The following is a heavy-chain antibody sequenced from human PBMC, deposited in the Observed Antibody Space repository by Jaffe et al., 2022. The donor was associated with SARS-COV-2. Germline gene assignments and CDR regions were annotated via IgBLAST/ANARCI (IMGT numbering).Heavy chain of an antibody. Sequence: QVQLVQSGAEVKKPGASVKVSCKASGYTFTSYYMHWVRQAPGQGLEWMGIINPSGGSTGYAQKLRGRVTMTRDTSTSTVYMELSSLRSEDTAVYYCARALLSIVGAIDDYWGQGTLVTVSS. CDR2: INPSGGST. CDR3: ARALLSIVGAIDDY. D-gene: IGHD1-26*01. CDR1: GYTFTSYY. J-gene: IGHJ4*02. V-gene: IGHV1-46*04.